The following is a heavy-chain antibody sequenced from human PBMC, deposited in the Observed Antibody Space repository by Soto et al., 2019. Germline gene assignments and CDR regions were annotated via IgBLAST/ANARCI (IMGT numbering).Heavy chain of an antibody. CDR1: GFSLSTSGMR. CDR3: ARSIVAAGNRWFDP. CDR2: IDWDDDK. Sequence: GPTLVNPTQTLTLTCTFSGFSLSTSGMRVSWIRQPPGKALEWLARIDWDDDKLYSTSLKTRLTISKDTSKNQVVLTMTNMDPVDTATYYCARSIVAAGNRWFDPWGQGTLVTVSS. V-gene: IGHV2-70*04. D-gene: IGHD6-13*01. J-gene: IGHJ5*02.